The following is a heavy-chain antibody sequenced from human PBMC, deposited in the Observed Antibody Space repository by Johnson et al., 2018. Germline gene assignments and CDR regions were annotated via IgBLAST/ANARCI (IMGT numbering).Heavy chain of an antibody. CDR3: AREHIVGAINVERFQH. J-gene: IGHJ1*01. Sequence: QVQLVESGGGVVQPGRSLRLSCAASGFTFSSYGMHWVRQAPGKGLEWVAVISYDGSNKYYADSVKGRFTISRDNSKNTLYLQMNSLRAEDTAVYYCAREHIVGAINVERFQHWGQGPLVTVSS. D-gene: IGHD1-26*01. CDR1: GFTFSSYG. CDR2: ISYDGSNK. V-gene: IGHV3-30*03.